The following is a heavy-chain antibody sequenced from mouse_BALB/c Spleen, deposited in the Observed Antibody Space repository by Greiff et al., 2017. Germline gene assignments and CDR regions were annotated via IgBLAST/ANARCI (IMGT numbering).Heavy chain of an antibody. J-gene: IGHJ4*01. CDR1: GFSLTSYG. V-gene: IGHV2-9*02. CDR2: IWAGGST. D-gene: IGHD1-1*01. CDR3: AREGYGSSYYYAMDY. Sequence: VKLVESGPGLVAPSQSLSITCTVSGFSLTSYGVHWVRQPPGKGLEWLGVIWAGGSTNYNSALMSRLSISKDNSKSQVFLKMNSLQTDDTAMYYCAREGYGSSYYYAMDYWGQGTSVTVSS.